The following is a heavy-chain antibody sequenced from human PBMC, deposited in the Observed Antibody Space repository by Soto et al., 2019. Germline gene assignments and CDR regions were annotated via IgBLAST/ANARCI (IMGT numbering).Heavy chain of an antibody. CDR3: ARGSYYDYIWGSYRSSHAFDI. V-gene: IGHV3-64*01. CDR2: ISSNGGST. Sequence: GSLRLSCAASGFTFSSYAMHWVRQAPGKGLEYVSAISSNGGSTYYANSVKGRFTISRDNSKNTLYLQMGSLRAEDMAVYYCARGSYYDYIWGSYRSSHAFDIWGQGTMVTV. CDR1: GFTFSSYA. J-gene: IGHJ3*02. D-gene: IGHD3-16*02.